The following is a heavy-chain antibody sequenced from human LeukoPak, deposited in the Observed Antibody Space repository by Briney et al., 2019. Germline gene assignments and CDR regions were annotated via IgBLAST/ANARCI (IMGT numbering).Heavy chain of an antibody. CDR1: GGSFRGYY. Sequence: SETLSLTCAVYGGSFRGYYWSWIRQPPGKGLEWIGEINHSGSTDYNPSLKSRVTISVDTSKNQFSLKLSSVTAADTAVYYCARGRSSSSIYGHHYYYYYGMDIWGQGTTVTVSS. D-gene: IGHD6-6*01. J-gene: IGHJ6*02. CDR3: ARGRSSSSIYGHHYYYYYGMDI. CDR2: INHSGST. V-gene: IGHV4-34*01.